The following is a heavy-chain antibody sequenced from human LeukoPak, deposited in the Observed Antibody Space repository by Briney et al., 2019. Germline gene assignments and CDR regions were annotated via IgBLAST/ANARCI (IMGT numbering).Heavy chain of an antibody. V-gene: IGHV1-69*13. CDR1: GGTFSSYA. CDR3: ARGIVVVTAPSDYYYYMDV. Sequence: SVKVSCKASGGTFSSYAISWVRQAPGQGLEWMGGIIPIFGTANYAQKFQGRVTITADESTSTAYMELSSLRSEDTAVYYCARGIVVVTAPSDYYYYMDVWGKGTTVTISS. D-gene: IGHD2-21*02. CDR2: IIPIFGTA. J-gene: IGHJ6*03.